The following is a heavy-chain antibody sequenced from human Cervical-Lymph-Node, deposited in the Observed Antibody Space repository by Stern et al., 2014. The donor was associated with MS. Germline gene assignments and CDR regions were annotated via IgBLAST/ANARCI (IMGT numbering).Heavy chain of an antibody. CDR2: ISGSGGSI. Sequence: VQLVESGGDLVQPGGSLRLSCAASGFTFNKYAMNWVRQAPGKGLEWVSTISGSGGSIYYADSVKGRLTISRDNSENTLYLQMHSLRAEDTAIYYCAKQYFDSSGYSYYYGMDIWGQGTTVTVSS. CDR1: GFTFNKYA. J-gene: IGHJ6*02. V-gene: IGHV3-23*04. D-gene: IGHD3-22*01. CDR3: AKQYFDSSGYSYYYGMDI.